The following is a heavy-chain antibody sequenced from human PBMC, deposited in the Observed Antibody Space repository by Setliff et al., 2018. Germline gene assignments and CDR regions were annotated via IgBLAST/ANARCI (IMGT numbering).Heavy chain of an antibody. D-gene: IGHD3-22*01. J-gene: IGHJ4*02. V-gene: IGHV4-59*01. Sequence: PSETRSLTCNVSGESISGYYWSWIRQPPGKRLEWIGYIQSSGATKYNPSLGSRLSMSVDTSKKQFSLKLSYVTAADPAIYYCAREIGSYHRSGYYTSGYYTYYFDYWGQGTLVTVSS. CDR1: GESISGYY. CDR3: AREIGSYHRSGYYTSGYYTYYFDY. CDR2: IQSSGAT.